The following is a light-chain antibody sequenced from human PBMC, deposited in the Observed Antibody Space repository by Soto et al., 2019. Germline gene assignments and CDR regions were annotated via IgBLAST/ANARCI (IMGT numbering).Light chain of an antibody. CDR3: MQGTHWPPT. J-gene: IGKJ1*01. CDR2: KAS. Sequence: EVVMTQSPLSLPVTLGQPASISCRSSQSLVYSDGRAYLSWFHQRPGQSPRRLISKASNRDSGVPDRFSASGSGTDFTLQINRVEAEDVGMYYCMQGTHWPPTFGRGTRVEIE. V-gene: IGKV2-30*01. CDR1: QSLVYSDGRAY.